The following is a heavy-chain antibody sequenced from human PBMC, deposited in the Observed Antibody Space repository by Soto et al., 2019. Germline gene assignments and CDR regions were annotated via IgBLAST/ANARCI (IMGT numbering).Heavy chain of an antibody. Sequence: SETLSLTCTVSGGSISSYYWSWIRQPPGTGLEWIGEINHSGSTNYNPSLKSRVTISVDTSKNQFSLKLTSVTAADTAVYYCAIDKITVFFDYWGQGTLVTVSS. V-gene: IGHV4-34*01. CDR2: INHSGST. CDR1: GGSISSYY. CDR3: AIDKITVFFDY. D-gene: IGHD3-10*01. J-gene: IGHJ4*02.